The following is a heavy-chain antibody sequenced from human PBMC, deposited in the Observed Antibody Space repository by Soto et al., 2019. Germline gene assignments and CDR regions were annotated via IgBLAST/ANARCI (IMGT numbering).Heavy chain of an antibody. CDR1: GYTFTSYE. CDR2: MNPNSGNT. V-gene: IGHV1-8*01. D-gene: IGHD1-1*01. J-gene: IGHJ4*02. Sequence: QVQLVQSGAEVKKPGASVKVSCKASGYTFTSYEINWVRQATGQGLEWMGWMNPNSGNTGDAQKSKGRVTMIRNTSISTAYMELSSLRSEDTAVYYFASGPERHPYYFDYWCQGTLITVSS. CDR3: ASGPERHPYYFDY.